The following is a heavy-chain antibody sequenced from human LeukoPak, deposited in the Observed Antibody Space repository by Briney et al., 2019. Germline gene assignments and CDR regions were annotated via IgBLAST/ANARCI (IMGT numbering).Heavy chain of an antibody. CDR2: IKQDGSEK. D-gene: IGHD1-26*01. Sequence: GGSLRLSCAASGFTFSTYWMSWVRQAPGKGLEWVANIKQDGSEKYYVDSVKGRFTISRDNAKNSLFLQMNSLRAEDTAVYYCAKKDGTGRATYYYYYYMDVWGKGTTVTVSS. CDR3: AKKDGTGRATYYYYYYMDV. V-gene: IGHV3-7*03. J-gene: IGHJ6*03. CDR1: GFTFSTYW.